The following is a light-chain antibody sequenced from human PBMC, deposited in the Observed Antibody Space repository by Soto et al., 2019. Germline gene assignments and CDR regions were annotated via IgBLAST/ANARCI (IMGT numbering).Light chain of an antibody. V-gene: IGKV2-28*01. Sequence: DIVMTQSPLSLPVTPGEPASISCRSSQSLLHSNGYTYLDWYLQKPGQSPQLLIYLGYNRASGGYYRFSRSGLGSDSTLQISRVDEEDVEVYCSIQSLQNFYSFVQGNKLEIK. CDR3: IQSLQNFYS. J-gene: IGKJ2*01. CDR2: LGY. CDR1: QSLLHSNGYTY.